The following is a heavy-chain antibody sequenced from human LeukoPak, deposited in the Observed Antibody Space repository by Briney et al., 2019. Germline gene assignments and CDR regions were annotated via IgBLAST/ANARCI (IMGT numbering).Heavy chain of an antibody. D-gene: IGHD3-22*01. V-gene: IGHV3-64D*09. CDR1: GFTFSTYA. Sequence: GGSLRLSCSASGFTFSTYAMYWVRQAPGKGLEYVSTISSNGGNTYYADSVKGGFTISRDNSKNTLYLQMSSLRAEDTAVYYCVKSFDYYDSSGYYTDTFDIWGQGTMVTVSS. CDR3: VKSFDYYDSSGYYTDTFDI. CDR2: ISSNGGNT. J-gene: IGHJ3*02.